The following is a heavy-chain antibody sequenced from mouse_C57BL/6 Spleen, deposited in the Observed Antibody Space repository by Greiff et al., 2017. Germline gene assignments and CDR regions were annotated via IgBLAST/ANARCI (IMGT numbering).Heavy chain of an antibody. CDR2: FHPYNDDT. V-gene: IGHV1-47*01. Sequence: QVQLKESGAELVKPGASVKMSCKASGYTFTTYPIEWMKQNHGKSLEWIGNFHPYNDDTKYNEKFKGKATLTVEKSSSTVYLELSRLTSDDSAVYYCARGGYGYDGDWYFDVWGTGTTVTVSS. CDR3: ARGGYGYDGDWYFDV. D-gene: IGHD2-2*01. CDR1: GYTFTTYP. J-gene: IGHJ1*03.